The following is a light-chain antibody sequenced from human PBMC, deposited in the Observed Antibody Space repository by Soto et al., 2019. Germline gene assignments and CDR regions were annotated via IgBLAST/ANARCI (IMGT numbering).Light chain of an antibody. CDR2: TTK. CDR3: AAWDDSLNVVV. J-gene: IGLJ2*01. V-gene: IGLV1-44*01. CDR1: RSNIGSNT. Sequence: QSVLTQPPSASGTPGQTVTISCSGSRSNIGSNTLNWYQHLPGTAPQLLISTTKHRPSGVRDRFSASKSGTSASLAISGLQSDDEADYYCAAWDDSLNVVVFGGGTKLTVL.